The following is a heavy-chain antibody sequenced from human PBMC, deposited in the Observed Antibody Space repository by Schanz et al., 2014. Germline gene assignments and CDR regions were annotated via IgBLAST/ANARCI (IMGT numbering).Heavy chain of an antibody. CDR2: ISPANGNT. V-gene: IGHV1-18*01. CDR1: GYTFNNHG. J-gene: IGHJ5*02. Sequence: QVQLVQSGGEVKKPGASATVSCKASGYTFNNHGISWVRQAPGQGLEWMGWISPANGNTHYSPRLNGRVSISSDTAASTVYLHFSSLKSDDTAVYYCARDLIAAAESWFDPWGQGTPITVSS. D-gene: IGHD6-13*01. CDR3: ARDLIAAAESWFDP.